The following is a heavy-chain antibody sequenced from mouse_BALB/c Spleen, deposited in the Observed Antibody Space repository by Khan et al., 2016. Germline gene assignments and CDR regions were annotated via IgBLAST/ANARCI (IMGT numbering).Heavy chain of an antibody. CDR2: IDPANGNT. Sequence: IQLVQSGAESVKPGASVKLSCTATGFNIKDTYMYWVKQRPEQGLEWIGRIDPANGNTKYVPKFQGKATITADTSSNTAYLQLSSLTSEDTAVYYCARGLYYYGSSYYAMDYWGQGTSVTVSS. D-gene: IGHD1-1*01. CDR3: ARGLYYYGSSYYAMDY. CDR1: GFNIKDTY. J-gene: IGHJ4*01. V-gene: IGHV14-3*02.